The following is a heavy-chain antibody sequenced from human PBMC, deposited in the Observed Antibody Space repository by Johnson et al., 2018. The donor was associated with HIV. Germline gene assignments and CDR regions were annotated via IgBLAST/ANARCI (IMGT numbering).Heavy chain of an antibody. D-gene: IGHD3-16*01. Sequence: MQLVESGGGLVKPGGSLRLSCAASGFTFSHAWMTWVRQAPGKGLEWIGRIKSKTDGGRTEYAGPVKGRFTISRDDSKNTLYLQMNSLTTEDTAVYYCTTYETMITMYVEIKGGAFDIWGQGTMVTVSS. CDR1: GFTFSHAW. CDR3: TTYETMITMYVEIKGGAFDI. V-gene: IGHV3-15*01. CDR2: IKSKTDGGRT. J-gene: IGHJ3*02.